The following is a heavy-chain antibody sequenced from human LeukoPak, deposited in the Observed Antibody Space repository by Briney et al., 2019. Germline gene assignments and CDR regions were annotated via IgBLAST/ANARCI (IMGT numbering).Heavy chain of an antibody. CDR1: GGTFSSYA. V-gene: IGHV1-69*06. Sequence: SVKVSCKASGGTFSSYAISWVRQAPGQGLEWMGEIIPIFGTANYAQKFQGRVTITADKSTSTAYMELSSLRSEDMAVYYCTRGLVVAATLDYWGQGTLVTVSS. D-gene: IGHD2-15*01. CDR2: IIPIFGTA. CDR3: TRGLVVAATLDY. J-gene: IGHJ4*02.